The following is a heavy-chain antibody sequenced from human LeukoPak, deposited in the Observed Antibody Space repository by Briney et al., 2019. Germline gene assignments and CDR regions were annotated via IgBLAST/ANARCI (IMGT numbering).Heavy chain of an antibody. D-gene: IGHD3/OR15-3a*01. CDR2: IIPIFGTA. CDR1: GGTFSSYA. V-gene: IGHV1-69*05. Sequence: GASVKVSCKASGGTFSSYAIRWVRQAPGQGLEWMGGIIPIFGTANYAQKFQGRVTITTDESTSTAYMELSSLRSEDTAVYYCASAPGLTNWFDPWGQGTLVTVSS. CDR3: ASAPGLTNWFDP. J-gene: IGHJ5*02.